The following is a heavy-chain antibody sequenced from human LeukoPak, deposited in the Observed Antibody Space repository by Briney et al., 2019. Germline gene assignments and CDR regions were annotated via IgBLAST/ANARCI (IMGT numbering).Heavy chain of an antibody. CDR1: GFTFSSYE. D-gene: IGHD3-3*01. CDR2: SYYSGST. CDR3: ARDRTNYDFWRKRQGYMDV. V-gene: IGHV4-39*07. Sequence: GSLRLSCAASGFTFSSYEMNWVRQAPGKGLEWIGSSYYSGSTYYNPSLKSRVTISVDTSKNQFSLKLSSVTAADTAVYYCARDRTNYDFWRKRQGYMDVWGKGTTVTVSS. J-gene: IGHJ6*03.